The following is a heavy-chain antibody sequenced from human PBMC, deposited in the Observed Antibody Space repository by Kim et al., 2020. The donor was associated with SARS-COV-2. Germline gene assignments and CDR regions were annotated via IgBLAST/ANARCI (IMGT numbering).Heavy chain of an antibody. V-gene: IGHV1-3*01. Sequence: ASVKVSCKASGYTFTTYAMHWVRQAPGQRPQWVGWISAGNDNTRYLEKLQGRITITRDTSASTVYMDLSRLTSEDTAVYYCARAPGSYPYFDSWGQGTLVTVYS. D-gene: IGHD1-26*01. CDR1: GYTFTTYA. CDR3: ARAPGSYPYFDS. CDR2: ISAGNDNT. J-gene: IGHJ4*02.